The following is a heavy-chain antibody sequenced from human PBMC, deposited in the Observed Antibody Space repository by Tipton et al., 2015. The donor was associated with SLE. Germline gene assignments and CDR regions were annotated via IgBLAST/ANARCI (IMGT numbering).Heavy chain of an antibody. CDR3: ARGGLSFFDY. Sequence: TLSLTCSVSGGSVSTSRYYWGWIRQPPGQGLEWIGNIFFNGNTYYTPSLKSRATISIDMSRNQFSLKLNSVTAADTAVYYCARGGLSFFDYWGQGTLVTVSS. J-gene: IGHJ4*02. D-gene: IGHD3-16*01. V-gene: IGHV4-39*07. CDR1: GGSVSTSRYY. CDR2: IFFNGNT.